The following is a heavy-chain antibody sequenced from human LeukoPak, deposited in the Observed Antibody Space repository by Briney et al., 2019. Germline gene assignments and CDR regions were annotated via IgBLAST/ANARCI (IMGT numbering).Heavy chain of an antibody. D-gene: IGHD3-22*01. J-gene: IGHJ4*02. CDR2: IKQDGSEK. CDR1: LFTFSSYW. CDR3: ARVDRTMIVLVIPNFDY. Sequence: GGSLRLSCAPSLFTFSSYWMSWVRQAPGKGLEWVANIKQDGSEKYYVDSVKGRFTISRDNAKNSLYLQMNSLRAEDTAVYYCARVDRTMIVLVIPNFDYWGQGTLVTVSS. V-gene: IGHV3-7*01.